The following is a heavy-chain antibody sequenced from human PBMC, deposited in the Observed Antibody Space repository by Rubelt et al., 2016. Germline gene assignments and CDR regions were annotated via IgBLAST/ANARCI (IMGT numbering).Heavy chain of an antibody. CDR3: ARQLYSGSYYIDY. Sequence: QVQLQESGPGLVKPSETLSLSCTVSGGTIRNYYWSWVRQPPGRGLGWIGYIYYSGITHYNPSLKSRVTLSVDTSKSPFSLGLSSVTAADTALYYCARQLYSGSYYIDYWGQGTLVTVSS. CDR1: GGTIRNYY. D-gene: IGHD1-26*01. V-gene: IGHV4-59*08. J-gene: IGHJ4*02. CDR2: IYYSGIT.